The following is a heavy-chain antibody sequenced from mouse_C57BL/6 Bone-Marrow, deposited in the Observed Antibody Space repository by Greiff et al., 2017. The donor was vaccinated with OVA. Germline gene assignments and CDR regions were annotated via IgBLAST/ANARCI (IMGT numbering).Heavy chain of an antibody. CDR2: VNSDGGST. CDR1: EYEFPSHD. D-gene: IGHD2-4*01. V-gene: IGHV5-2*01. Sequence: VQLKESGGGLVQPGESLKLSCESNEYEFPSHDMSWVRKTPEKRLELVAAVNSDGGSTYYPDTMERRFIISRDNTKKTLYLQMSSLRSEDTALYYCARHSSMITTGDDYWGQGTTLTVSS. J-gene: IGHJ2*01. CDR3: ARHSSMITTGDDY.